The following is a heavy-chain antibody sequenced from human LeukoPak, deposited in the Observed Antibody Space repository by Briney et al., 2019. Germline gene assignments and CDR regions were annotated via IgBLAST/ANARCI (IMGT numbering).Heavy chain of an antibody. V-gene: IGHV6-1*01. D-gene: IGHD6-13*01. J-gene: IGHJ6*03. CDR1: GDSVSSNIAA. CDR3: ARVGKRMAAAGDYYFYMDV. CDR2: KYYRSKWYN. Sequence: SQTLSLTCAISGDSVSSNIAAWNWIRQSPSRGIEWLGRKYYRSKWYNDYAVSVKSRITINPDTSKNHFSLQLNSVTPEDTAVYYCARVGKRMAAAGDYYFYMDVWGKGTTVTISS.